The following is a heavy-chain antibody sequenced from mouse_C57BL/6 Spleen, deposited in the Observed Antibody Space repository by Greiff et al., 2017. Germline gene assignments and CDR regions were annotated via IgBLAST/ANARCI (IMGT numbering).Heavy chain of an antibody. CDR3: TRGVYGNYAWFAY. J-gene: IGHJ3*01. Sequence: EVKLQESGAGLVKPGGSLKLSCAASGFTFSSYAMSWVRQTPEKRLEWVAYISSGGDYIYYADTVKGRFTISRDNARNTLYLQMSSLKSEDTAMYYCTRGVYGNYAWFAYWGQGTLVTVSA. CDR2: ISSGGDYI. V-gene: IGHV5-9-1*02. CDR1: GFTFSSYA. D-gene: IGHD2-1*01.